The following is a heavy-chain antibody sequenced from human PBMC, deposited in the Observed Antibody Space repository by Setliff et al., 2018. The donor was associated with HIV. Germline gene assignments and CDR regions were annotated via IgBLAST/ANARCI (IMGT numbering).Heavy chain of an antibody. D-gene: IGHD2-15*01. Sequence: TLSLTCTVSGDSINSGNYYWSWIRQHPGKGLEWIGYIYYSGSTYYSPSLKSRVTISVDTSKNQFSLKLSSVTAADTAVYYCASTKGYCSGGSCYNTYYFDYWGQGTLVTVSS. CDR2: IYYSGST. CDR3: ASTKGYCSGGSCYNTYYFDY. J-gene: IGHJ4*02. CDR1: GDSINSGNYY. V-gene: IGHV4-30-4*08.